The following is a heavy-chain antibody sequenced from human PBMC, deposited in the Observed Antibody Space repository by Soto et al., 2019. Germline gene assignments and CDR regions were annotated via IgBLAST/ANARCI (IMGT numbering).Heavy chain of an antibody. CDR2: ISGSGGST. J-gene: IGHJ4*02. D-gene: IGHD3-3*01. CDR3: AKDTGRSGYYDYFDY. CDR1: GFTFSSYA. Sequence: TGGSLRLSCAASGFTFSSYAMSWVRQAPGKGLEWVSAISGSGGSTYYADSVKGRFTISRDNSKNTLYLQMNSLRAEDTAVYYCAKDTGRSGYYDYFDYWGQGTLVTVSS. V-gene: IGHV3-23*01.